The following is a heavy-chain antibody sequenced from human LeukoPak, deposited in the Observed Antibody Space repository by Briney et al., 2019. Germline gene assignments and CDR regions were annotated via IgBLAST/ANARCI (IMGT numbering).Heavy chain of an antibody. Sequence: PGGSLRLSCAASGFTFSSYSMNWVRQAPGKGLEWVSYIGAAGSTKYYADSVKGRFTTSRDNAKNSLFLQMNSLRAEDTAVYYCARDSSTYAGPPDYWGQGTLVTVSS. V-gene: IGHV3-48*01. J-gene: IGHJ4*02. CDR1: GFTFSSYS. D-gene: IGHD2-2*01. CDR3: ARDSSTYAGPPDY. CDR2: IGAAGSTK.